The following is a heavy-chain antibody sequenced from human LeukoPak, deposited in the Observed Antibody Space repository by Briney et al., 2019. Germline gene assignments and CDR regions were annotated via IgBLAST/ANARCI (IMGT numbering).Heavy chain of an antibody. CDR1: GFTFSIYA. D-gene: IGHD6-19*01. CDR3: ARESYSSAWTFDY. CDR2: ISSNGGDT. V-gene: IGHV3-64*01. Sequence: SGGSLRLSCAASGFTFSIYAMHWVRQAPGKGLEYVSAISSNGGDTYYAKSVKGRFSISRDNSKNTLYLQMGSLRAGDMAVYFCARESYSSAWTFDYWGQGTLVTVSS. J-gene: IGHJ4*02.